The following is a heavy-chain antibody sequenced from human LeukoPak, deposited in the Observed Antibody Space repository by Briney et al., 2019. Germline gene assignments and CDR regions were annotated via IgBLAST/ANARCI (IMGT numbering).Heavy chain of an antibody. D-gene: IGHD2-15*01. CDR1: GFTFSSYE. CDR3: AREYCSGGSCYSWGNNWFDP. V-gene: IGHV3-21*04. CDR2: ISFSGTYI. Sequence: GGTLRLSCAASGFTFSSYEMNWVRQAPGKGLEWVSSISFSGTYIYYADSLKGRITISRDNARRSLFLQMNSLRSEDTAVYYCAREYCSGGSCYSWGNNWFDPWGQGTLVTVSS. J-gene: IGHJ5*02.